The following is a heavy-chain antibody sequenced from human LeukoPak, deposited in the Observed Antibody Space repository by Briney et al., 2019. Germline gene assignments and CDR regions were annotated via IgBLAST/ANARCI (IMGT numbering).Heavy chain of an antibody. CDR3: AKLGYDSSGSPRLVDY. D-gene: IGHD3-22*01. V-gene: IGHV3-30*02. J-gene: IGHJ4*02. CDR1: GFTFSNYG. CDR2: IWYDGSNK. Sequence: GGSLRLSCAASGFTFSNYGMHWVRQAPGKGLEWVAVIWYDGSNKYYADSVKGRFTLSRDNSKNTLDLQMNSLRAEDTAVYYCAKLGYDSSGSPRLVDYWGQGTLVTVSS.